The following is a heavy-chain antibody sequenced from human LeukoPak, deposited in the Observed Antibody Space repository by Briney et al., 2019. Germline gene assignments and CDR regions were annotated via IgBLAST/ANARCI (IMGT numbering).Heavy chain of an antibody. V-gene: IGHV4-34*01. J-gene: IGHJ4*02. CDR1: GGSFSGYY. CDR2: INHSGST. D-gene: IGHD5-18*01. Sequence: SETLSLTCAVYGGSFSGYYWSWIRQPPGKGLEWIGEINHSGSTNYNPSLKSRVTISVDTSKNQFSLKLSSVTAADTAVYYCAREGEYSYGYIKDYWGQGTLVTVSS. CDR3: AREGEYSYGYIKDY.